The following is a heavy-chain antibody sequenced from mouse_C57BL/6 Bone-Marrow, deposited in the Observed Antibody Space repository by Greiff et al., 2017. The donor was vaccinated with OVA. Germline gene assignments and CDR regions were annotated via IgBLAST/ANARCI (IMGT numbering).Heavy chain of an antibody. CDR3: TRPTTGVAPPYAMDY. CDR2: IYPGNSDT. Sequence: VQLQQSGTVLARPGASVKMSCTTSGYTFTSYWMHWVKQRPGQGLEWIGAIYPGNSDTSYNQEFKGKAKLTAVTSASTAYMELSSLTNEDSAVYYCTRPTTGVAPPYAMDYWGQGTSVTVSS. J-gene: IGHJ4*01. V-gene: IGHV1-5*01. CDR1: GYTFTSYW. D-gene: IGHD1-1*01.